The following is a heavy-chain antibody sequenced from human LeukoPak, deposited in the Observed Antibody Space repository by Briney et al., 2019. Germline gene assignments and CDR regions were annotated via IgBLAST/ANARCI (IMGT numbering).Heavy chain of an antibody. D-gene: IGHD3-22*01. V-gene: IGHV1-18*01. CDR3: ARRSSSGYYYGFDY. CDR2: ISAYNGNT. CDR1: GYTFTSYG. J-gene: IGHJ4*02. Sequence: RASVKVSCKASGYTFTSYGISWVRQAPGQGLEWMGWISAYNGNTNYAQKLQGRVTMTTDTSTSTAYMELRSLRSDDTAVYYCARRSSSGYYYGFDYWGQGTLVTVSS.